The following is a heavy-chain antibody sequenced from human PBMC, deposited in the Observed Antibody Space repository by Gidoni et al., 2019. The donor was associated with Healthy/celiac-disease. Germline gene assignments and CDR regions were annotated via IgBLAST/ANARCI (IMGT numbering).Heavy chain of an antibody. V-gene: IGHV4-34*01. Sequence: QVQLQQWGAGLLKHSEPLSLTCAVYGGSFSGYYWSWIRQPPGKGLEWIGEINHSGSTNYNPSLKSRVTISVDTSKNQFSLKLSSVTAADTAVYYCAREHIITMIVVPKCWFDPWGQGTLVTVSS. CDR1: GGSFSGYY. CDR3: AREHIITMIVVPKCWFDP. D-gene: IGHD3-22*01. CDR2: INHSGST. J-gene: IGHJ5*02.